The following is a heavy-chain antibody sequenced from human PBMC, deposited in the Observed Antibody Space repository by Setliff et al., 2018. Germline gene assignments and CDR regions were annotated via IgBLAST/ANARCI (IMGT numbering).Heavy chain of an antibody. CDR1: GFTFDDSA. CDR3: TKESANFYYYMDV. J-gene: IGHJ6*03. CDR2: ISWNSGIV. Sequence: GGSLRLSCGASGFTFDDSAMHWVRQAPGKGLEWVSGISWNSGIVAYADSVKGRFTISRDNTKNSLYLQMNSLRAEDTAVYYCTKESANFYYYMDVWGKGTTVTVSS. V-gene: IGHV3-9*01.